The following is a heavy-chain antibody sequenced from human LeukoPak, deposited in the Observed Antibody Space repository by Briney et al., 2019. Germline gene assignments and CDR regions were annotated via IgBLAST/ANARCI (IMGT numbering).Heavy chain of an antibody. J-gene: IGHJ4*02. V-gene: IGHV3-48*03. CDR1: GFTFSSYE. D-gene: IGHD1-1*01. Sequence: GGSLRLSCAASGFTFSSYEMNWVRQAPGKGLEWVSYISDSGSTKYYADSVKGRFTISRDNAKSSLFLQMNSLRGEDTAMYYCARDYNWSHDYWGQGTLVTVTS. CDR3: ARDYNWSHDY. CDR2: ISDSGSTK.